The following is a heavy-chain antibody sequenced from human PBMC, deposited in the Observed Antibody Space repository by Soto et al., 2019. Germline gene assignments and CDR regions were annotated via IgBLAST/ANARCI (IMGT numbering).Heavy chain of an antibody. CDR3: VRCVDYYYGMDV. CDR2: IYHSGST. D-gene: IGHD2-21*01. CDR1: GYSISSGYY. V-gene: IGHV4-38-2*01. Sequence: SETLSLTCAVSGYSISSGYYWGWIRQPPGKGLEWIGSIYHSGSTYYNPSLKSRVTISVDTSKNQFSLKLSSVTAADTAVYYCVRCVDYYYGMDVWGQGTTVTVSS. J-gene: IGHJ6*02.